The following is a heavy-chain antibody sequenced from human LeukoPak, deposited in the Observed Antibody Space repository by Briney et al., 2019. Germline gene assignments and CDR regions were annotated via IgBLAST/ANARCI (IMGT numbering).Heavy chain of an antibody. Sequence: GSLRLSCAASGFNFNTYAMNWVRQAPGKELEWVAVIWYDGSTEYYADSVKGRFTISRDNSKNTLYLQMNSLRVEDSAVYYCARDSASIAAAVYWFFDLWGRGTLVTVSS. D-gene: IGHD6-25*01. CDR1: GFNFNTYA. CDR2: IWYDGSTE. J-gene: IGHJ2*01. V-gene: IGHV3-33*01. CDR3: ARDSASIAAAVYWFFDL.